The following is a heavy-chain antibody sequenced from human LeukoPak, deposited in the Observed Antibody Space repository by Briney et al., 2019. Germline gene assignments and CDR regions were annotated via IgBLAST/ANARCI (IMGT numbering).Heavy chain of an antibody. J-gene: IGHJ5*02. Sequence: SETLSLTCTVSGXSISSSSYYWGWIRQPPGKGLEWIGSLYYSGSTYYNPSLKSRVTISVDSSRNQFSLKLSSVTAADTAVYYCARHPSYCTNGVCYTRWFDPWGQGTLVTVSS. CDR3: ARHPSYCTNGVCYTRWFDP. CDR2: LYYSGST. V-gene: IGHV4-39*01. CDR1: GXSISSSSYY. D-gene: IGHD2-8*01.